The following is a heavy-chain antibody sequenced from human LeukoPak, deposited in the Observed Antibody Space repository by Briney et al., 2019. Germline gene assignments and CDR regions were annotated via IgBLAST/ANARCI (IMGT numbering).Heavy chain of an antibody. J-gene: IGHJ4*02. Sequence: GGSLRLSCVASGFTFSNYAMSWVRQAPGKGLEWVSGISGNGGTTYYAASVKGRFTISRDNSKNTLYLQMNSLRVEDTAVYYCAKGAGKQLWVHFDYWGQGTLVTVSS. D-gene: IGHD5-18*01. V-gene: IGHV3-23*01. CDR2: ISGNGGTT. CDR3: AKGAGKQLWVHFDY. CDR1: GFTFSNYA.